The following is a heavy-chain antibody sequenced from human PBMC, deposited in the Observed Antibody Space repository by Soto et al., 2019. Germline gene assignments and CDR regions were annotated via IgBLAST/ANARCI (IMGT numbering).Heavy chain of an antibody. V-gene: IGHV1-18*01. CDR3: ARGGGGYSYSKGDNWFDP. J-gene: IGHJ5*02. CDR1: GYTFTSYG. CDR2: ISAYNGNT. D-gene: IGHD5-18*01. Sequence: ASVKVSCKASGYTFTSYGISWVRQAPGQGLEWMGWISAYNGNTNYAQKLQGRVTMTTDTSTSTAYMELRSLRSDDTAVYYCARGGGGYSYSKGDNWFDPWGQGTLVTVS.